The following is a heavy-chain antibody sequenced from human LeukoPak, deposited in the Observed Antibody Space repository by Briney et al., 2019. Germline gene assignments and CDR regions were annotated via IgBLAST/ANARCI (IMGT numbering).Heavy chain of an antibody. J-gene: IGHJ6*04. V-gene: IGHV1-18*01. D-gene: IGHD4-17*01. Sequence: ASVTVSCKASGYTFTSYDFSWVRQAPGQGLECMGWISAYNGNTNYAQKFQGRVTMTTERSTTTAYMELRSLRSDDTAVYYCARDLDTTVTMKGMDVWGKGTTVTVSS. CDR3: ARDLDTTVTMKGMDV. CDR1: GYTFTSYD. CDR2: ISAYNGNT.